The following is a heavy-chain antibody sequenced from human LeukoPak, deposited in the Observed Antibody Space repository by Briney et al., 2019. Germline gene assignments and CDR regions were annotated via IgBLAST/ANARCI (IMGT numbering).Heavy chain of an antibody. CDR3: ARAEAAASGCWFDP. V-gene: IGHV4-31*03. J-gene: IGHJ5*02. CDR2: IYYSGST. CDR1: GGSISSGGYY. D-gene: IGHD2-2*01. Sequence: SQTLSLTCTVSGGSISSGGYYWSWLRQHPGTGLEWIGYIYYSGSTYYNPSLKSRVTISVDTSKNQFSLKLSSVTAADTAVYYCARAEAAASGCWFDPWGQGTLVTVSS.